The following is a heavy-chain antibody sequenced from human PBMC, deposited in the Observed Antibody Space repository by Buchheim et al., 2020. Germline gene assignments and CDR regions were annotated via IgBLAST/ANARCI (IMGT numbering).Heavy chain of an antibody. J-gene: IGHJ4*02. V-gene: IGHV7-4-1*02. CDR2: INTNTGNP. Sequence: QVQLVQSGSELKKPGASVKVSCKASGYTFTSYAMNWVRQAPGQGLEWMGWINTNTGNPTYAQGFTGRFVFSLDTSVSTAYLQISSLKAEDTAVYYCARDIIHHIPGYSSGWYRALVEGPDYWGQGTL. D-gene: IGHD6-19*01. CDR1: GYTFTSYA. CDR3: ARDIIHHIPGYSSGWYRALVEGPDY.